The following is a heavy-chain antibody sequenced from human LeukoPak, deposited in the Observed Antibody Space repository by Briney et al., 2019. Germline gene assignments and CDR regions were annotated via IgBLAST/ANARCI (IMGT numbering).Heavy chain of an antibody. CDR3: ARDSFDWLLSLYYFDY. CDR1: GFTFSNYW. V-gene: IGHV3-7*01. J-gene: IGHJ4*02. CDR2: IKQDGSEK. Sequence: PGGSLRLSCAASGFTFSNYWMSWVRQAPGKGLEWVANIKQDGSEKYYVDSVKGRFTISRDNAKNSLYLQMNSLRAEDTAVYYCARDSFDWLLSLYYFDYWGQGTLVTVSS. D-gene: IGHD3-9*01.